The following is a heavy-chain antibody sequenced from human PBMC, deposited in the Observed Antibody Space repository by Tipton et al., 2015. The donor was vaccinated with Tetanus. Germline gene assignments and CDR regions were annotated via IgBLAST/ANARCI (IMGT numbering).Heavy chain of an antibody. J-gene: IGHJ1*01. CDR1: GGSISTYH. CDR2: VDYFGST. CDR3: AETGGYMYSAT. V-gene: IGHV4-59*01. D-gene: IGHD3-22*01. Sequence: TLSLTCTVSGGSISTYHWNWIRQSPGKGLEWIGYVDYFGSTKINPSLKSRVAMSVDTARNQLSLRLTSVTSADTAVYYCAETGGYMYSATWGQGTLVTVSS.